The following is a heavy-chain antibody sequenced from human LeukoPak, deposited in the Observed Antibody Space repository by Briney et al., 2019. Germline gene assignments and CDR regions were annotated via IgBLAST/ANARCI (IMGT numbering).Heavy chain of an antibody. J-gene: IGHJ4*02. Sequence: GGPLRLSCAASGFTFSSYAMSWVRQAPGEGLEWVSAISGSGGSTYYADSVKGRFTISRDNSKNTLYLQMNSLRAEDTAVYYCAKSVGDYSLGYFDYWGQGTLVTVSS. CDR3: AKSVGDYSLGYFDY. CDR1: GFTFSSYA. D-gene: IGHD4-17*01. CDR2: ISGSGGST. V-gene: IGHV3-23*01.